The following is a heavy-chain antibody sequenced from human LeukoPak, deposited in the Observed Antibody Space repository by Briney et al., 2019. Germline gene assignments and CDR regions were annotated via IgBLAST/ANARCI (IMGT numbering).Heavy chain of an antibody. Sequence: GGSLRLSCAASGFTFSSYAMSWVRQAPGKGLEWVSVIYSGGSTYYADSVKGRFTISRDNSKNTLYLQMNSLRAEDTAVYYCARDRSFDIWGQGTMVTVSS. J-gene: IGHJ3*02. V-gene: IGHV3-66*01. CDR3: ARDRSFDI. CDR2: IYSGGST. CDR1: GFTFSSYA.